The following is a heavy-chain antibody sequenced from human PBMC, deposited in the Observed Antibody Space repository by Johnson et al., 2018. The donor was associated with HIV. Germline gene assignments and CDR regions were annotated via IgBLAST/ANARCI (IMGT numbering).Heavy chain of an antibody. J-gene: IGHJ3*02. CDR1: GFTFSRYW. Sequence: VQLVESGGGLVQPGGSLRLSCAASGFTFSRYWMSWVRQAPGKGLEWVANIKQDGSEKYYVDSMKGRFTISRDNAKNSLYLQMNSLRAEDMAVYYCAMPSMVQGGPDAFDIWGQGTMVTVSS. V-gene: IGHV3-7*05. CDR2: IKQDGSEK. CDR3: AMPSMVQGGPDAFDI. D-gene: IGHD3-10*01.